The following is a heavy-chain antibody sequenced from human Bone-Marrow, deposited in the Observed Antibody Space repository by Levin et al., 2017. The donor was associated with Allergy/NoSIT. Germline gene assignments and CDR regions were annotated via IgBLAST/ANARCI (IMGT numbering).Heavy chain of an antibody. CDR3: AREGTRSSSWHYS. Sequence: SSETLSLTCTVSGGSISRNIYYWGWIRQPPGKGLEWIGSIYYTGSTYYNPSLKSRITISVDTSKNQFSLKVSSVTAADTAVYYCAREGTRSSSWHYSWGQGTLVTVSS. J-gene: IGHJ4*02. CDR1: GGSISRNIYY. V-gene: IGHV4-39*02. CDR2: IYYTGST. D-gene: IGHD6-13*01.